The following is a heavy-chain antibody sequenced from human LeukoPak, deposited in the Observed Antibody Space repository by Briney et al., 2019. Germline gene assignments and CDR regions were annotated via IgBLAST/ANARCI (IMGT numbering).Heavy chain of an antibody. Sequence: GGALRLSCAASGFTFRSYSMNWVRPAPGEGQEGGSYISSGGITIQYADSAKGRFTISRDNAKNSLYLQMNSLRAEDTAVYYCARGGSVGGSFDSSGYYPDYWGQGTLVTVSS. V-gene: IGHV3-48*04. CDR2: ISSGGITI. J-gene: IGHJ4*02. CDR1: GFTFRSYS. CDR3: ARGGSVGGSFDSSGYYPDY. D-gene: IGHD3-22*01.